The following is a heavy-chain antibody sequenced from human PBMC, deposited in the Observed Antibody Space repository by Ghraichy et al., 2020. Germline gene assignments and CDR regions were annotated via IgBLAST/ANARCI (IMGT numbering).Heavy chain of an antibody. CDR2: IYYSGST. V-gene: IGHV4-61*01. Sequence: SETLSLTCTVSGGSVSSGSYYWSWIRQPPGKGLEWIGYIYYSGSTNYNPSLKSRVTISVDTSKNQFSLKLSSVTAADTAVYYCARYSSLNAFDIWGQGTMVTVSS. J-gene: IGHJ3*02. CDR3: ARYSSLNAFDI. CDR1: GGSVSSGSYY. D-gene: IGHD3-22*01.